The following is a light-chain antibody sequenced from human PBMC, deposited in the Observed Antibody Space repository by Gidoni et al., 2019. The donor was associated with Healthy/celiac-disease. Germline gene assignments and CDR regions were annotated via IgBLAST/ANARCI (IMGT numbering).Light chain of an antibody. CDR2: GNS. V-gene: IGLV1-40*01. Sequence: SVLTPPPSVSEAPAPTVTISCTGSSSTIGAGYDVHWYQKLPGTAPTLLIYGNSNRPAGVPDRCAGSKSGTSASLAITGLQAEDEDDYYCQSYDSSRSGSVVFGGGTKLTGL. J-gene: IGLJ2*01. CDR3: QSYDSSRSGSVV. CDR1: SSTIGAGYD.